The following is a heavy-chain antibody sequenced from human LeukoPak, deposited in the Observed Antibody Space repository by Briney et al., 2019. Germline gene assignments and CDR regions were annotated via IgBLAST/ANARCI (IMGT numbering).Heavy chain of an antibody. J-gene: IGHJ5*02. CDR1: GFIFSSYG. CDR3: ARARRSGGITMIRGVKDRGWFDP. V-gene: IGHV3-30*02. CDR2: IRYDGSNK. Sequence: PGGSLRLSCAASGFIFSSYGMHWVRQAPGKGLEWAAFIRYDGSNKYYADSVKGRFTISRDNSKNTLYLELHSLRTEDTAVYYCARARRSGGITMIRGVKDRGWFDPWGQGTLVTVSS. D-gene: IGHD3-10*01.